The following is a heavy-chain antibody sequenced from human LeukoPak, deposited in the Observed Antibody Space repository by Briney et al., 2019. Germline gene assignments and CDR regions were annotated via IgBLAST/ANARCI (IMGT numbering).Heavy chain of an antibody. J-gene: IGHJ4*02. D-gene: IGHD6-19*01. V-gene: IGHV3-7*01. Sequence: GGSLRLSCAASGFTFSNYWMSWVRQALGKGLEWVASLNQDAVEKHYVDSVKGRFTISRDNAQNSLYLQMNSLRAEDTAVYYCARSSGWYPFPDYWGQGTLVTVSS. CDR1: GFTFSNYW. CDR2: LNQDAVEK. CDR3: ARSSGWYPFPDY.